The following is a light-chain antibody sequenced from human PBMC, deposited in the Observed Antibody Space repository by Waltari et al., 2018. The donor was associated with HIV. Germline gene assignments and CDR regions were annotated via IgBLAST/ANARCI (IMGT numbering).Light chain of an antibody. CDR3: QQYGSSPRT. Sequence: EIVLTQSPGTLSLYPGERATLSCRASQSVTNSYLAWYQQKPGQAPRLLIFAASSRATGIPDRFSGSGSGTDFTLTISRLEPEDFAVYYCQQYGSSPRTFGQGTKVEIK. CDR1: QSVTNSY. CDR2: AAS. V-gene: IGKV3-20*01. J-gene: IGKJ1*01.